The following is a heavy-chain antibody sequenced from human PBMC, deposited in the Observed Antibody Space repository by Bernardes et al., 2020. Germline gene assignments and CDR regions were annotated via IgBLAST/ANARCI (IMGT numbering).Heavy chain of an antibody. CDR2: ISGSGGST. D-gene: IGHD3-3*01. CDR3: AKATTSGYYLLRAFDY. Sequence: GGSLRLSCAASGFTFSNFAMSWVRQTPGKGLECVSVISGSGGSTNYADSVKGRFTISRDNSKNTLYLQVNSLRADDTAVYYCAKATTSGYYLLRAFDYWGQGTLVTVSS. J-gene: IGHJ4*02. CDR1: GFTFSNFA. V-gene: IGHV3-23*01.